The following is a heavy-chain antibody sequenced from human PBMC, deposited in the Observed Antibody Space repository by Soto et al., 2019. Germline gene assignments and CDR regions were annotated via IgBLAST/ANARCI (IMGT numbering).Heavy chain of an antibody. CDR1: GFTFSSYA. D-gene: IGHD1-26*01. CDR2: ISGSGVST. J-gene: IGHJ5*02. CDR3: AKDVGGAASIPRQFDP. V-gene: IGHV3-23*01. Sequence: EVQLLESGGGLVQPGGSLRLSCATSGFTFSSYAMTWVRQAPGKGLQWVSAISGSGVSTYYADSVEGRFTISRDNSKKKLFLQMISLTVEDTAVYYCAKDVGGAASIPRQFDPWGQGTLVTVSS.